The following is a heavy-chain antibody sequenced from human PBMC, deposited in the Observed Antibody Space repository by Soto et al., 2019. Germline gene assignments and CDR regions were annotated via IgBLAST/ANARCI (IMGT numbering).Heavy chain of an antibody. Sequence: GASVKVSCKASGYTFTSYDINWVRQATGQGLEWMGWMNPNSGNTGYAQKFQGRVTMTRNTSISTAYMELSSLRSEDTAVYYCARFGRGDCSGGGCYGPQYYYYYYMDVWGKGTTVTVSS. V-gene: IGHV1-8*01. CDR1: GYTFTSYD. CDR2: MNPNSGNT. J-gene: IGHJ6*03. D-gene: IGHD2-15*01. CDR3: ARFGRGDCSGGGCYGPQYYYYYYMDV.